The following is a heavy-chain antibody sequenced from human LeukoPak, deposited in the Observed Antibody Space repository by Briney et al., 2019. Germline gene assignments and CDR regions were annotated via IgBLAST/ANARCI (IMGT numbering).Heavy chain of an antibody. CDR2: ISYDGSNK. V-gene: IGHV3-30*04. Sequence: PGRPLRLSCAASGFTFSSYAMHWVRQAPGKGLEWVAVISYDGSNKYYADSVKGRFTISRDNSKNTLYLQMNSLRAEDTAVYYCARDLDGGSDYWGQGTLVTVSS. CDR3: ARDLDGGSDY. D-gene: IGHD3-16*01. CDR1: GFTFSSYA. J-gene: IGHJ4*02.